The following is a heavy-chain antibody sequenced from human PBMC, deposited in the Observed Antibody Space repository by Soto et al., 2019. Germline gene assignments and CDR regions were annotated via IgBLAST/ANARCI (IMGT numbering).Heavy chain of an antibody. CDR1: GFTVSSNY. Sequence: VQLVETGGGLIQPGGSLRLSCAASGFTVSSNYMSWVRQAPGKGLEWVSVIYSGGSTYYADSVKGRFTISRDNSKNTLYLQMNSLRAEDTAVYYCARPGGFDYYDSSGYKTSYYYYGMDVWGQGTTVTVSS. CDR3: ARPGGFDYYDSSGYKTSYYYYGMDV. J-gene: IGHJ6*02. D-gene: IGHD3-22*01. CDR2: IYSGGST. V-gene: IGHV3-53*02.